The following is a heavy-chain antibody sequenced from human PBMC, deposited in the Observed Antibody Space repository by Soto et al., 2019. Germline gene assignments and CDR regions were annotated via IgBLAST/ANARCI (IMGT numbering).Heavy chain of an antibody. CDR2: VYSSGAT. Sequence: QVQLQESGPGLVKPSETLSLTCSVSGGSISDYYWKWIRRPPGKGLEWLGYVYSSGATNYNPSLKSRVTISVDTSRNQFSLKLTSVTAADAAVYYCARHPAHCSGGICHTDYWGQGTLVTVSS. D-gene: IGHD2-15*01. V-gene: IGHV4-59*08. CDR3: ARHPAHCSGGICHTDY. J-gene: IGHJ4*02. CDR1: GGSISDYY.